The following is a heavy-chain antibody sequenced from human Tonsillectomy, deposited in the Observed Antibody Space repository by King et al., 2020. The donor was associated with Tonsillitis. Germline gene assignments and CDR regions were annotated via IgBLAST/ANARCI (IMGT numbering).Heavy chain of an antibody. Sequence: QLVQSGAEVKKPGASVKVSCKASGYTFTRYTMYWVRQAPGQRLEWMGWINAGNGDIKYSQKFQGRVTITRDTSATTGYMELSSLRSEDTAVYFCARASSDYYNGMGVWGQGTTVTVSS. CDR2: INAGNGDI. J-gene: IGHJ6*02. V-gene: IGHV1-3*01. CDR3: ARASSDYYNGMGV. CDR1: GYTFTRYT.